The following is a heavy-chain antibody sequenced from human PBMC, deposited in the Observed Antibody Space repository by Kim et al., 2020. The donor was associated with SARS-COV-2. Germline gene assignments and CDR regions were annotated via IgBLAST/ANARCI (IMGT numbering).Heavy chain of an antibody. CDR2: IHHSGST. CDR1: GGSISSSNYY. J-gene: IGHJ4*02. V-gene: IGHV4-39*07. D-gene: IGHD5-18*01. Sequence: SETLSLTCTVSGGSISSSNYYWGWIRQPPGKGLEWIGNIHHSGSTFYSPSLNSRVTVSVDPSKNQISLNLSSVTAADAAVYYCARVCCGYSFGLPDHWGQGTLVTVTS. CDR3: ARVCCGYSFGLPDH.